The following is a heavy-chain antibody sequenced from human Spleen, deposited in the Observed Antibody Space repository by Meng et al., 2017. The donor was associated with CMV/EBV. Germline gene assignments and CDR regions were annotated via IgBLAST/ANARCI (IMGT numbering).Heavy chain of an antibody. CDR3: ATAYCGGDCQFDY. CDR1: GGSISSNDYS. V-gene: IGHV4-39*07. Sequence: SETLSLTCTVSGGSISSNDYSWDWIRQPPGKGLEWIGTFHHSGSTYYNASLKTRVTISIDTSKNQFSLRLTSVTAADTAMYFCATAYCGGDCQFDYWGQGTLVTVSS. D-gene: IGHD2-21*01. CDR2: FHHSGST. J-gene: IGHJ4*02.